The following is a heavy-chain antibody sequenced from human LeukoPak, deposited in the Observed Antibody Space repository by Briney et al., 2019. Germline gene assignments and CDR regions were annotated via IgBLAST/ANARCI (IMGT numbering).Heavy chain of an antibody. Sequence: NSSETLSLTCTVSGGSISSYYWSWIRQPPGKGLEWIGYIYYSGSTNYNPSLKSRVTISVDTSKNQFSLKLSSVTAADTAVYYCARDGLERPFDYWGQGTLVTVSS. CDR3: ARDGLERPFDY. J-gene: IGHJ4*02. CDR2: IYYSGST. V-gene: IGHV4-59*01. CDR1: GGSISSYY. D-gene: IGHD1-1*01.